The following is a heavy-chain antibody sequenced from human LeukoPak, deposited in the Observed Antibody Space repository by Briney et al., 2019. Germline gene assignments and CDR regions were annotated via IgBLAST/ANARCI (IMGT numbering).Heavy chain of an antibody. J-gene: IGHJ4*02. CDR2: ISPNSGGT. V-gene: IGHV1-2*02. Sequence: ASVKVSCKASGYTFTGYYMHWVRQAPGQGLEWMGWISPNSGGTNYAQKFQGRVTMTRDTSISTAYMELSRLRSDDTAVYYCARGREDIVVVPAALGYWGQGTLVTVSS. CDR3: ARGREDIVVVPAALGY. CDR1: GYTFTGYY. D-gene: IGHD2-2*01.